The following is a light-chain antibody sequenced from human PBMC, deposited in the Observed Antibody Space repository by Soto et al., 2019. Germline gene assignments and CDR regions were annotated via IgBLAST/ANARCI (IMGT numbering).Light chain of an antibody. CDR1: SSNIGTSS. CDR3: AAWDDSLNGHV. CDR2: TTN. Sequence: QSALTQPHSASGTPGQRVTISCSGSSSNIGTSSVHWFQQLPGTAPKLLISTTNQRPSGVPERFSGSKSGTSASPAISGLQSEDEADYCCAAWDDSLNGHVFGTGTKLTVL. V-gene: IGLV1-44*01. J-gene: IGLJ1*01.